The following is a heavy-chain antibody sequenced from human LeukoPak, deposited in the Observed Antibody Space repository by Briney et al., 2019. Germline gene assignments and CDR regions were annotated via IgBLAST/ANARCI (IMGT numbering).Heavy chain of an antibody. Sequence: GASVKVSCKASGYTFTSYEINWVRQATGQGLEWMGRTNPDSGNTGYAQKSQGRVTMPRNTSITTAYMELSSLRSEDTAVYYCARDYYYDTSGHRSGYFDLWGRGTLVTVSS. V-gene: IGHV1-8*01. J-gene: IGHJ2*01. CDR2: TNPDSGNT. CDR3: ARDYYYDTSGHRSGYFDL. D-gene: IGHD3-22*01. CDR1: GYTFTSYE.